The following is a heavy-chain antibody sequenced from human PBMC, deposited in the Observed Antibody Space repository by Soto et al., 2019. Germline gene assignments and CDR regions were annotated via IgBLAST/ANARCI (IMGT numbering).Heavy chain of an antibody. CDR3: ARGLQQWLVLGTYYFDY. D-gene: IGHD6-19*01. CDR1: GGSFSGYY. Sequence: QVQLQQWGAGLLKPSETLSLTCAVYGGSFSGYYWSWIRQPPGKGLEWIGEINHSGSTNYNPSLKSRVTISVDTSKNQFSLKLSSVTAADTAVYYCARGLQQWLVLGTYYFDYWGQGTLVTVSS. CDR2: INHSGST. V-gene: IGHV4-34*01. J-gene: IGHJ4*02.